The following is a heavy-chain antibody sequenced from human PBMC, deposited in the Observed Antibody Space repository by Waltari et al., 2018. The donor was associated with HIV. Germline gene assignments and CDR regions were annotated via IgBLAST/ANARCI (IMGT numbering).Heavy chain of an antibody. CDR3: AKLGNYNWLDP. Sequence: QVQLVQSGSELKKPGASVKVSFKASGYIFTKYAMNWVRQAPGQGLEWMGWINTITGNPTYAQGFTGRFVFSLDTSVSTAYLQISSLKPEDTAVYYCAKLGNYNWLDPWGQGTLVTVSS. V-gene: IGHV7-4-1*02. D-gene: IGHD7-27*01. J-gene: IGHJ5*02. CDR2: INTITGNP. CDR1: GYIFTKYA.